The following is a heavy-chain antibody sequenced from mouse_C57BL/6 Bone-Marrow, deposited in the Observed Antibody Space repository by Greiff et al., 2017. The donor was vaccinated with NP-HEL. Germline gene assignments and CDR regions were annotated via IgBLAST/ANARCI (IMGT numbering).Heavy chain of an antibody. CDR2: IDPEDGET. CDR3: ASGYEFAY. V-gene: IGHV14-2*01. J-gene: IGHJ3*01. D-gene: IGHD2-2*01. CDR1: GFTITDYY. Sequence: EVQLQQSGAELVKPGASVKLSCTASGFTITDYYMHWVKQRTEQGLEWIGRIDPEDGETKYDPKFQGKATITADTSSNTAYLQLSSLTSEDTAVYYCASGYEFAYWGQGTLVTVSA.